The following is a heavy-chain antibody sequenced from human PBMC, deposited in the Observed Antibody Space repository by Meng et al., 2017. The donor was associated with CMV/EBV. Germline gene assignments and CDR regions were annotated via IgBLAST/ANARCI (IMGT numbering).Heavy chain of an antibody. J-gene: IGHJ6*02. Sequence: SGPTLVKPTQTLTLTCTFSGFSLSTSGMRVSWIRQPPGKALEWLARIDWDDDKFYSTSLKTRLTISKDTSENQVVLTMTNMDPVDTATYYCARAHTDYYYGMDVWGQGTTVTVSS. V-gene: IGHV2-70D*14. CDR3: ARAHTDYYYGMDV. CDR2: IDWDDDK. D-gene: IGHD4-17*01. CDR1: GFSLSTSGMR.